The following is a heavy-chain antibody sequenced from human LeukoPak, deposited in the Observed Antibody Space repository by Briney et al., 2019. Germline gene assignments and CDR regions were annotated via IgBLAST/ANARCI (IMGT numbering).Heavy chain of an antibody. Sequence: SETLSLTCTVSGGSISNSRCYWGWIRQPPGKGLEWIGSIFYSGSTYYNPSLKSRVTITVDTPKNQFSLKLSSVTAADTAVYYCARDVGYSSSSGAFDYWGQGTLVTVSS. CDR1: GGSISNSRCY. V-gene: IGHV4-39*02. D-gene: IGHD6-6*01. CDR2: IFYSGST. CDR3: ARDVGYSSSSGAFDY. J-gene: IGHJ4*02.